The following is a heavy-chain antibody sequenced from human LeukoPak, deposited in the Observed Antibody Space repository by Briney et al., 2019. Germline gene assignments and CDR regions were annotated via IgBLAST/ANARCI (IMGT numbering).Heavy chain of an antibody. Sequence: SETPSLTCTVSGGSLSSYYWSWIRQPPGKGLEWIGYIYYSGSTNYNPSLKSRVNISVDTSKNQFSLKLSSVTAADTAVYYCARSIAAAYYFDYWGQGTLVTVSS. V-gene: IGHV4-59*01. J-gene: IGHJ4*02. CDR2: IYYSGST. D-gene: IGHD6-13*01. CDR3: ARSIAAAYYFDY. CDR1: GGSLSSYY.